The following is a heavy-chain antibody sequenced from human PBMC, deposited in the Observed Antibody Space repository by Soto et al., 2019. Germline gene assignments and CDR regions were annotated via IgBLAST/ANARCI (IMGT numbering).Heavy chain of an antibody. CDR1: GYTFTGYY. V-gene: IGHV1-2*04. CDR3: ARDRLGYHYYGSGRNAFDI. J-gene: IGHJ3*02. D-gene: IGHD3-10*01. CDR2: INPNSGGT. Sequence: ASVKVSRKASGYTFTGYYMHWVRQAPGQGLEWMGWINPNSGGTNYAQKFQGWVTMTRDTSISTAYMELSRLRSDDTAVYYCARDRLGYHYYGSGRNAFDIWGQGTMVTVSS.